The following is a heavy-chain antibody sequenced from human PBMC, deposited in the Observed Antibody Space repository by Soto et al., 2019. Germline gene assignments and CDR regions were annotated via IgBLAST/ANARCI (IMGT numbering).Heavy chain of an antibody. V-gene: IGHV3-30-3*01. CDR1: GFTFSSYA. J-gene: IGHJ4*02. D-gene: IGHD6-13*01. CDR2: ISYDGSNK. Sequence: GGSLRLSCAASGFTFSSYAMHWVRQAPGKGLEWVAVISYDGSNKYYADSVKGRFTISRDNSKNTLYLQMNSLRAEDTAVYYCARDGGTGFIAAAGRRPFDYWGQGTLVTVSS. CDR3: ARDGGTGFIAAAGRRPFDY.